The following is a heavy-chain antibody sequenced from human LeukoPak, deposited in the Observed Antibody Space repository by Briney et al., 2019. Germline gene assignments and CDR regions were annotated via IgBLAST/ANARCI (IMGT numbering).Heavy chain of an antibody. J-gene: IGHJ4*02. CDR3: ARAPRAGHFDY. D-gene: IGHD6-13*01. CDR2: ISSSGSTI. Sequence: GSLRLSCAASGFTFSDYYMSWIRQAPGKGLEWVSYISSSGSTIYYADSVKGRFTISRDSAKNSLYLQMNSLRAEDTAVYYCARAPRAGHFDYWGQGTLVTVSS. CDR1: GFTFSDYY. V-gene: IGHV3-11*01.